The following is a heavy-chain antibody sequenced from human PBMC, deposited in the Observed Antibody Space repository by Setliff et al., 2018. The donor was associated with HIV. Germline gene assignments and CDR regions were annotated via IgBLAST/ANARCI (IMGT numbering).Heavy chain of an antibody. CDR1: GYTFTSYY. D-gene: IGHD3-3*01. Sequence: GASVKVSCKASGYTFTSYYIHWVRQAHGEGFEWRGRINPSGGSPSYAQKCQGRVTMTRDTSTSTVYMELSSLRSEDTAVYYCARQQGRGSYDFWSVYYSGYNYYFDYWGQGTLVTVSS. CDR3: ARQQGRGSYDFWSVYYSGYNYYFDY. J-gene: IGHJ4*02. CDR2: INPSGGSP. V-gene: IGHV1-46*01.